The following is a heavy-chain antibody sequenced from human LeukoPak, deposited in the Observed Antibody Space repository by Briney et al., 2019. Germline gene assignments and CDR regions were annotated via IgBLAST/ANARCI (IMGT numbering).Heavy chain of an antibody. CDR2: INPNSGGT. D-gene: IGHD3-16*01. V-gene: IGHV1-2*02. Sequence: ASVKVSCTASGYTFTGYYMHWVRQAPGQGLEWMGWINPNSGGTNYAQKFQGRVTMTRDTSISTAYMELSSLRSEDTAVYYCARGPTVSPRGRRTNWFDPWGQGTLVTVSS. J-gene: IGHJ5*02. CDR1: GYTFTGYY. CDR3: ARGPTVSPRGRRTNWFDP.